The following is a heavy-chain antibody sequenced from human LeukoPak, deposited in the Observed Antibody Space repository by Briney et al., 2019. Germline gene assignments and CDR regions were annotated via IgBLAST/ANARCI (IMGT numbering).Heavy chain of an antibody. CDR3: ASHGLVGAY. V-gene: IGHV4-39*07. Sequence: SETLSLTCTVSGGSISSSSYYWGWIRQPPGKGLEWIGSIYYSGSTYYNPSLKSRVTISVDTSKNQFSLKLSSVTAADTAVYYCASHGLVGAYWGQGTLVTVSS. CDR1: GGSISSSSYY. D-gene: IGHD2-15*01. J-gene: IGHJ4*02. CDR2: IYYSGST.